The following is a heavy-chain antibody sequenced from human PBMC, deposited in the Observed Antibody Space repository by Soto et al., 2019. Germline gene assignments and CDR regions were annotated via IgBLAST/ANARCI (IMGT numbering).Heavy chain of an antibody. CDR2: INTNSGDT. CDR3: ARSLSTIGGRPDS. D-gene: IGHD6-6*01. V-gene: IGHV1-2*02. Sequence: QVQLVQSGAEVKKPGASVKVSCKASGYTFTGYYMHWVRQAPGQGLEWMGWINTNSGDTKYAQKFQGRVTMTRDTSTRTAYMEVSRLTSDDTAVYYCARSLSTIGGRPDSWGQGTLVTVSS. CDR1: GYTFTGYY. J-gene: IGHJ4*02.